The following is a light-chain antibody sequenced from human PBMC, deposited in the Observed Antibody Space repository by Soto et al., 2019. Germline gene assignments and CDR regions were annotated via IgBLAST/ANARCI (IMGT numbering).Light chain of an antibody. Sequence: QSALTQPASVSGSPGQSITISCTGTSSDVGGYNYVSWYQQHPSKAPQLMIYDVSSRPSGVSHRFSGSKSGTTASLTISGLQAEDEAYYFCSSYTAITTTRVFGGGTKVTVL. J-gene: IGLJ2*01. CDR3: SSYTAITTTRV. V-gene: IGLV2-14*03. CDR1: SSDVGGYNY. CDR2: DVS.